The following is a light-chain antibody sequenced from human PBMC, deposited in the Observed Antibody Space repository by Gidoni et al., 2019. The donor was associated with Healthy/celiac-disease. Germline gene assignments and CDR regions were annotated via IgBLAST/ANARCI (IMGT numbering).Light chain of an antibody. V-gene: IGKV4-1*01. CDR3: QQYHSTPPCS. J-gene: IGKJ2*04. Sequence: DIVMTQSPYSLAVSLGERATINCKSSQSVLYSSNDNNYLAWYQQKPGQPPKLLIYWASTRDPGVPDRFSGSGSGTDVTLTISSLLAEDEAVYYCQQYHSTPPCSFGQGTKLEIK. CDR1: QSVLYSSNDNNY. CDR2: WAS.